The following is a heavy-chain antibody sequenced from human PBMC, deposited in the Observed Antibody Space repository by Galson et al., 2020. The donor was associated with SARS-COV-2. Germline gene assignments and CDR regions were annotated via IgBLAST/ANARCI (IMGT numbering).Heavy chain of an antibody. J-gene: IGHJ6*02. CDR1: GDSVSSNSAA. CDR3: AREEVSIAAPCYYGMDV. CDR2: TYYRSKWYN. V-gene: IGHV6-1*01. D-gene: IGHD6-6*01. Sequence: SETLSLTCAISGDSVSSNSAAWNWIRQSPSRGLEWLGRTYYRSKWYNDYAVSVKSRITINPDTSKNQFSLQLNSVTPEDTAVYYCAREEVSIAAPCYYGMDVWGQGTTVTVSS.